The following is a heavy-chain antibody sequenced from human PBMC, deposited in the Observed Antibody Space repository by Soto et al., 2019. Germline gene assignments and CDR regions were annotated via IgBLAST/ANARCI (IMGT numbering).Heavy chain of an antibody. CDR2: ISAYNGNT. V-gene: IGHV1-18*01. CDR1: GYTFTNYA. J-gene: IGHJ4*02. D-gene: IGHD3-9*01. CDR3: ARIRDLRFFDWLYFDY. Sequence: QVQLVQSGVEVKKPGASVKVSCKASGYTFTNYAIIWVRQAPGQGLEWMGWISAYNGNTNYAQKFQGRVTMTTDTXTXXAYMELRSLRSDDTAVFYCARIRDLRFFDWLYFDYWGQGTLVTVSS.